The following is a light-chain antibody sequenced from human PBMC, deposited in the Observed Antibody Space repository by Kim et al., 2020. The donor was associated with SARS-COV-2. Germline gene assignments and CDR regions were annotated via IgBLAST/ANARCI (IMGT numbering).Light chain of an antibody. CDR3: QQYGSLPLT. CDR1: QSVSSN. Sequence: ELVLTQSPGTLSLSPCERATLSCRASQSVSSNLAWYQQRPGQAPRLLIYGASNRATGIPDRFSGSGSGADFTLTISRLEPEDFAVYYCQQYGSLPLTFGPGTKVDIK. CDR2: GAS. J-gene: IGKJ3*01. V-gene: IGKV3-20*01.